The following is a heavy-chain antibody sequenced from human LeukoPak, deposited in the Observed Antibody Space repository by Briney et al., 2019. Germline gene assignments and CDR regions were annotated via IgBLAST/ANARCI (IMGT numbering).Heavy chain of an antibody. J-gene: IGHJ6*03. CDR1: GHIFSGYY. D-gene: IGHD1-1*01. CDR2: INTNRGST. V-gene: IGHV1-2*02. Sequence: ASMKLSCKASGHIFSGYYMHWVRQAPGQGLEWMAWINTNRGSTKYAQKFQGGVTLTWDTSSSTVYMELNSLRFDATATYYCASGAYNVYYYYYMDVWGKGTTVTVSS. CDR3: ASGAYNVYYYYYMDV.